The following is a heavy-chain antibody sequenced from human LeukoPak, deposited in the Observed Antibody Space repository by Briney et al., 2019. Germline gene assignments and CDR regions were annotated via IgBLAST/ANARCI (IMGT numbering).Heavy chain of an antibody. CDR2: ISAYTGNT. V-gene: IGHV1-18*01. Sequence: GASVKVSCKASGYTFTSYGISWVRQAPGQGLEWMGWISAYTGNTNYAQMFQGRVTMTTDTSTSTAYMELRSLRSDDTAVYYCAREVSATARYYFDYWGRGSLVTVSS. CDR3: AREVSATARYYFDY. J-gene: IGHJ4*02. D-gene: IGHD1-1*01. CDR1: GYTFTSYG.